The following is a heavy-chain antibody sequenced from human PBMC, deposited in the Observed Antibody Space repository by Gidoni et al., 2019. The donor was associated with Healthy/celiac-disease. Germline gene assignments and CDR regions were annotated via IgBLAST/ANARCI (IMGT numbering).Heavy chain of an antibody. CDR3: ARGRSVTYYDFWSAPHLV. CDR2: INHSGST. CDR1: GGSFSGYY. Sequence: QVQLQQWGAGLLKPSETLSLTCAVSGGSFSGYYWCGIRPPPGKGLEWMGEINHSGSTNYNPSLKRRVTISVDTSKNQFSLKLSSVTAADTAVYYCARGRSVTYYDFWSAPHLVWGRGTLVTVSS. D-gene: IGHD3-3*01. J-gene: IGHJ2*01. V-gene: IGHV4-34*01.